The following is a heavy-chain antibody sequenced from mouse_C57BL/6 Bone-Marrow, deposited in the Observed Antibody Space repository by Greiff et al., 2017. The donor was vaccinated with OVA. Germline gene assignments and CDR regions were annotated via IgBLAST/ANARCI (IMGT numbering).Heavy chain of an antibody. V-gene: IGHV14-4*01. CDR3: TTSDGWAY. D-gene: IGHD2-3*01. J-gene: IGHJ3*01. Sequence: EVQLQQSGAELVRPGASVKLSCTASGFNIKDDYMHWVKQRPEQGLEWIGWIDPENGDTEYASKFQGKATITADTSSNTAYLQLSSLTSEDTAGYYCTTSDGWAYWGQGTLVTVSA. CDR1: GFNIKDDY. CDR2: IDPENGDT.